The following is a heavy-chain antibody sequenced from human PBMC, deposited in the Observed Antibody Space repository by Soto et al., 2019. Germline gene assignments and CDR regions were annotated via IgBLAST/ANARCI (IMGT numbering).Heavy chain of an antibody. J-gene: IGHJ6*02. CDR2: ISPIDGST. CDR3: AWARRGGGFGGMDV. CDR1: GFSFNKYA. V-gene: IGHV3-23*01. D-gene: IGHD3-16*01. Sequence: EEQLLESGGGFVQPGGSLRLSCAASGFSFNKYAMTWVRQAPGKGLDWVSAISPIDGSTYYADSVEGRFITSRDNSEKEVFLQRVSPSPEHTAKYHWAWARRGGGFGGMDVWGQGTTVTVS.